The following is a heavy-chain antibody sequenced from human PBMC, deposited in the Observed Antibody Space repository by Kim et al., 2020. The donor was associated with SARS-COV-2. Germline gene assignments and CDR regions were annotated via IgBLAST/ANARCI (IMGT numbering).Heavy chain of an antibody. J-gene: IGHJ4*02. Sequence: GGSLRLSCAASGFTFSSYGMHWVRQAPGKGLEWVAVISYDGSNKYYADSVKGRFTISRDNSKNTLYLQMNSLRAEDTAVYYCAKALYNWNGPVHDYWGQGTLVTVSS. D-gene: IGHD1-1*01. CDR2: ISYDGSNK. V-gene: IGHV3-30*18. CDR1: GFTFSSYG. CDR3: AKALYNWNGPVHDY.